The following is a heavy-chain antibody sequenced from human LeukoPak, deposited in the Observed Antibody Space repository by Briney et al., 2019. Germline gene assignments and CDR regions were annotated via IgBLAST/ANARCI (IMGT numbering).Heavy chain of an antibody. J-gene: IGHJ4*02. D-gene: IGHD3-10*01. CDR2: ISYDGSNI. Sequence: PGGSLRLSCVGSGFTFSSYGMHWVRQAPGEGLEWVAVISYDGSNIYHADSVKGRFTISRDNSKNTLYLQMNSLRAEDTAVYYCAKDEMIRGSINGPYLDQWGQGAPVTVSS. V-gene: IGHV3-30*18. CDR3: AKDEMIRGSINGPYLDQ. CDR1: GFTFSSYG.